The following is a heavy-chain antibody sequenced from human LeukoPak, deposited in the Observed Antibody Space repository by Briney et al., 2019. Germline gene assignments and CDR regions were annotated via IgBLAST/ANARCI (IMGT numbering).Heavy chain of an antibody. Sequence: GGSLRLSCAASGFTFSSFDMHWVRQPAGEGLEWVSTIGAASDTYYPGSVEGGFTLSRDTAKNSLYLQMNSLTAGDTAVYYCARGPPRGKYYYMDVWGKGTTVTVSS. D-gene: IGHD1-1*01. CDR3: ARGPPRGKYYYMDV. CDR1: GFTFSSFD. V-gene: IGHV3-13*01. CDR2: IGAASDT. J-gene: IGHJ6*03.